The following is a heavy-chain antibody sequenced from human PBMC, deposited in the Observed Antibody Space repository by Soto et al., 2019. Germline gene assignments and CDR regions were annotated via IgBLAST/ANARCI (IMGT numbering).Heavy chain of an antibody. Sequence: PSETLSLTCAVYCGSFSDHYWNWIRQPPGKGLEWIGEINHSGSTNYNPSLKSRVTISVDTSKNQFFLKLSSVTAADTAVYYCARDNCGGDCYLGLDYWGQGNRVTVSS. D-gene: IGHD2-21*02. J-gene: IGHJ4*02. V-gene: IGHV4-34*01. CDR2: INHSGST. CDR3: ARDNCGGDCYLGLDY. CDR1: CGSFSDHY.